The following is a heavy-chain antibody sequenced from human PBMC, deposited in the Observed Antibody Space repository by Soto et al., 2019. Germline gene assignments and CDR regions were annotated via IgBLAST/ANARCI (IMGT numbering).Heavy chain of an antibody. V-gene: IGHV2-5*02. D-gene: IGHD2-2*01. CDR1: GFSLSADGVG. Sequence: ITLKESGPTLVKPTQTLTLTCSFSGFSLSADGVGVGWIRQPPGKALEWLALIYWDDDTRYRPSLKSRLTITKDSSKSQVALTMTNMDPVDTATYYCAHAYGGTSWPNDAFDVWGQGTVVTVSS. CDR2: IYWDDDT. CDR3: AHAYGGTSWPNDAFDV. J-gene: IGHJ3*01.